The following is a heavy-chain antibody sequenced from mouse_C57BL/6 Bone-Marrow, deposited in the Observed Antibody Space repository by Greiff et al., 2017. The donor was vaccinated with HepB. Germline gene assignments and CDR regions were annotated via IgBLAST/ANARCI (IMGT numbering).Heavy chain of an antibody. CDR3: TTMVTSWFAY. V-gene: IGHV14-4*01. Sequence: EVKLQESGAELVRPGASVKLSCTASGFNIKDDYMHWVKQRPEQGLEWIGWIDPENGDTEYASKFQGKATITADTSSNTAYLQLSSLTSEDTAVYYCTTMVTSWFAYWGQGTLVTVSA. D-gene: IGHD2-2*01. CDR2: IDPENGDT. CDR1: GFNIKDDY. J-gene: IGHJ3*01.